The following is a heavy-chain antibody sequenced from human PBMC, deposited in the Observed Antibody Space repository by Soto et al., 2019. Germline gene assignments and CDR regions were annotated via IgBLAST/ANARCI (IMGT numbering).Heavy chain of an antibody. CDR1: GGSISSGNHY. V-gene: IGHV4-31*03. J-gene: IGHJ4*02. CDR2: IYYSGST. Sequence: QVQLQESGPGLVKPSQTLSLTCTVSGGSISSGNHYWSWIRQHPGKGLEWIGYIYYSGSTDYNPSLKSRDTISIDPSDNQFSLKLSSVTAADTAVYYCARDSSDTYYYSDWGQGTLVTVSS. D-gene: IGHD3-10*01. CDR3: ARDSSDTYYYSD.